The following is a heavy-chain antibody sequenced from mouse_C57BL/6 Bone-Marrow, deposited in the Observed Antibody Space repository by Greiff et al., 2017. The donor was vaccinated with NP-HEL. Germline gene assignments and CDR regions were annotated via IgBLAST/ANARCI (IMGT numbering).Heavy chain of an antibody. CDR3: ARGGINWYFDV. CDR2: IYPGSGNT. V-gene: IGHV1-76*01. CDR1: GYTFTDYY. Sequence: VQLQQSGAELVRPGASVKLSCKASGYTFTDYYINWVKQRPGQGLEWIARIYPGSGNTYYNEKFKGKATLTAEKSSSTAYMQLSSLTSEDSAVYFCARGGINWYFDVWGTGTTVTVSS. J-gene: IGHJ1*03.